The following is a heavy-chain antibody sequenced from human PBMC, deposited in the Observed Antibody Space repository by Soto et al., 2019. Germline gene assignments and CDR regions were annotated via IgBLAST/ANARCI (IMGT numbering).Heavy chain of an antibody. D-gene: IGHD6-6*01. CDR1: SASISSPNYY. CDR2: IYYNGSV. Sequence: ETLSLTCPVSSASISSPNYYWDWIRQPPGKGLEWIGNIYYNGSVHYNPSLKSRVTISVDTSKSQFSLRLSSVTAADTAVYYCARSLMVVAARHFDYWGQGTLVTVYS. CDR3: ARSLMVVAARHFDY. V-gene: IGHV4-39*01. J-gene: IGHJ4*02.